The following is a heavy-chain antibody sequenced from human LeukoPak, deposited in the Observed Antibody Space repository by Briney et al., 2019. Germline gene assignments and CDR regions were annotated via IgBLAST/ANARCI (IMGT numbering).Heavy chain of an antibody. D-gene: IGHD2-2*01. CDR3: AKDLPALEY. V-gene: IGHV3-23*01. CDR1: GFTFDDYE. J-gene: IGHJ4*02. Sequence: GESLRLSCAASGFTFDDYEMSWVRQAPGKGLEWVSLIIGSGISANYADSVRGRFSNSRDNSKNTVYLQLNSLRAEDTAVYYCAKDLPALEYWGQGTLVTVSS. CDR2: IIGSGISA.